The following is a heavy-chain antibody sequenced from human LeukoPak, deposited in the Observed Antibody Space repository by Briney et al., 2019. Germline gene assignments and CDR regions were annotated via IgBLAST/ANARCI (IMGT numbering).Heavy chain of an antibody. Sequence: PGGSLRLSCAAFGFTVSSNYMSWVRQAPGKGLEWVSGISWNSGSIGYADSVKGRFTISRDNAKNSLYLQMNSLRAEDTAVYYCAKPMFSGIAAAGVDYWGQGTLVTVSS. V-gene: IGHV3-20*04. CDR2: ISWNSGSI. D-gene: IGHD6-13*01. CDR3: AKPMFSGIAAAGVDY. CDR1: GFTVSSNY. J-gene: IGHJ4*02.